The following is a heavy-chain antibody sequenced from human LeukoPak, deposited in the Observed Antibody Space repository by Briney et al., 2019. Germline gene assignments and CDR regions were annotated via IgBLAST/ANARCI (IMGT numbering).Heavy chain of an antibody. J-gene: IGHJ4*02. CDR2: SSSSGSTI. Sequence: GGSLRLSCAASGFTLSDYYMIWIRQAPGKGLEWVSYSSSSGSTIYYADSVKGRFAISRDNAKNSLYLQMNSLRAEDTDVYYCARRRDFIDYWGQGTLVTVSS. CDR3: ARRRDFIDY. D-gene: IGHD3/OR15-3a*01. V-gene: IGHV3-11*01. CDR1: GFTLSDYY.